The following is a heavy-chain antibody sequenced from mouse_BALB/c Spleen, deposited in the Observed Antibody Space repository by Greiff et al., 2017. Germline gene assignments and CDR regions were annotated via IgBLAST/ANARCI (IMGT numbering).Heavy chain of an antibody. V-gene: IGHV2-2*02. CDR2: IWSGGST. J-gene: IGHJ3*01. CDR1: GFSLTSYG. Sequence: VQRVESGPGLVQPSQSLSITCTVSGFSLTSYGVHWVRQSPGKGLEWLGVIWSGGSTDYNAAFISRLSISKDNSKSQVFFKMNSLQANDTAIYYCARWAYWGQGTLVTVSA. CDR3: ARWAY.